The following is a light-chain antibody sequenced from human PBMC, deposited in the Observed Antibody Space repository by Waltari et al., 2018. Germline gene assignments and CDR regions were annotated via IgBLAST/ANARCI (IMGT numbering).Light chain of an antibody. CDR2: SAS. Sequence: DIQLTQSPSLLSASVGDRVTFTCRASQGIGSDLAWYRQKLGKAPELLIYSASTLMTGVPPSFSGSGSGTEFTLTISYLLPEDFDFATYFCQQINSHPQTFGQGTRLEIK. CDR1: QGIGSD. J-gene: IGKJ5*01. V-gene: IGKV1-9*01. CDR3: QQINSHPQT.